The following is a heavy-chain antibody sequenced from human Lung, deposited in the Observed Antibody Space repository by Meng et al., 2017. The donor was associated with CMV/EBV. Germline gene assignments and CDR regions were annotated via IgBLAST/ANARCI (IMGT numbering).Heavy chain of an antibody. D-gene: IGHD6-19*01. V-gene: IGHV4-4*02. CDR3: ARVGQWLPIDY. CDR2: IYHSGST. CDR1: GSHSRRNW. J-gene: IGHJ4*02. Sequence: EGPGPGPVKPCGNPSLPGACLCGSHSRRNWWGWVRQPPGKGLEWIGEIYHSGSTNYNPSLKSRVTISVDKSKNQFSLNLSSVTAADTAVYYCARVGQWLPIDYWGQGTLVTVSS.